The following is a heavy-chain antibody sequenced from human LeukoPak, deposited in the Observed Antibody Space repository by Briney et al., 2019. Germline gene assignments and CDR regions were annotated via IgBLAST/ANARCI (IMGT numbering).Heavy chain of an antibody. CDR1: GSTFSNYW. Sequence: GESLKISCQASGSTFSNYWIGWVRQVPGKGLEWMGIFYPRDSDTRYSPSFQGQVTISADKSISTAYLQWTSLKASDTAMYYCARRTDRSFWYLDYWGQGTLVTVSS. CDR3: ARRTDRSFWYLDY. V-gene: IGHV5-51*01. J-gene: IGHJ4*02. CDR2: FYPRDSDT.